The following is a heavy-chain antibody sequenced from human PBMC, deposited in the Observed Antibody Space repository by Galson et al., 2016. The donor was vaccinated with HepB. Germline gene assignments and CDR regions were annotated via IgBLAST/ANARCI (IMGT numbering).Heavy chain of an antibody. CDR1: GYSFTSFW. CDR3: ARLQDYLDYFNY. V-gene: IGHV5-51*01. CDR2: IYPGDSDT. D-gene: IGHD3-10*01. J-gene: IGHJ4*02. Sequence: QSGAEVKKNGESLKISCKGSGYSFTSFWIGWVRQMPGKGLEWMGIIYPGDSDTRYSPSFHGQVTISVDKSISTAYLQWSSLRASDTAMYYCARLQDYLDYFNYWGQGTLVTVSS.